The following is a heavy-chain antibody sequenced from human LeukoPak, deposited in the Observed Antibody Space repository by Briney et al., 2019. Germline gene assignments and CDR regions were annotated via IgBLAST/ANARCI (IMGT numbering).Heavy chain of an antibody. V-gene: IGHV1-2*02. CDR3: ASVQGGSDAFDI. Sequence: GASVKVSCKASGYTFTGYYMHWVRQAPGQGLEWMGWINPNSGGTNYAQKFQGRVTMTRDTSISTAYMELRSLRSDDTAVYYCASVQGGSDAFDIWGQGTMVTVSS. D-gene: IGHD3-16*01. CDR2: INPNSGGT. J-gene: IGHJ3*02. CDR1: GYTFTGYY.